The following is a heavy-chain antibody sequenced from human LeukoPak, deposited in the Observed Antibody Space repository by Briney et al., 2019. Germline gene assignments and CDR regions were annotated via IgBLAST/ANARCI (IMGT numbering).Heavy chain of an antibody. J-gene: IGHJ6*03. D-gene: IGHD3-3*01. Sequence: ASVKVSCKASGGTFSSYAISWVRQAPGQGLEWMGGIIPIFGTANYAQKFQGRVTITADESTSTAYMELSSLRSEDTAVYYCASSEHRAGFLEDYYYMDVWGKGTTVIVSS. V-gene: IGHV1-69*13. CDR1: GGTFSSYA. CDR3: ASSEHRAGFLEDYYYMDV. CDR2: IIPIFGTA.